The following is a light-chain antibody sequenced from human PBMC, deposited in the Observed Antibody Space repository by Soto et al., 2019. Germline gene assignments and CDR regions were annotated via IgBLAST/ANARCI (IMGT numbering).Light chain of an antibody. CDR1: QRISSN. Sequence: DILMTQSPSSLSASVGGRVTITCRASQRISSNLNWYQQKPGNAPNLLIYAASTLQSGVPSRFSGSGSGTDFTLTISSLQPEDFATYYCQQSYSTPRTFGQGTKVDIK. CDR3: QQSYSTPRT. J-gene: IGKJ1*01. V-gene: IGKV1-39*01. CDR2: AAS.